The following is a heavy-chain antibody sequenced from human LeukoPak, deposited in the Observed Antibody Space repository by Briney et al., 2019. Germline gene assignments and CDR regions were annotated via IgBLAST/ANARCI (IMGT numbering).Heavy chain of an antibody. J-gene: IGHJ4*02. D-gene: IGHD3-22*01. V-gene: IGHV3-20*04. Sequence: LAGGSLRLSCAASGFTFDDYAMHWVRQAPGKGLEWVSGISWNGGSTGYADSVKGRFTISRDNAKNSLYLQMNSLRAEDTALYYCARDLYYYDSSGYKNSGGFDYWGQGTLVTVSS. CDR3: ARDLYYYDSSGYKNSGGFDY. CDR1: GFTFDDYA. CDR2: ISWNGGST.